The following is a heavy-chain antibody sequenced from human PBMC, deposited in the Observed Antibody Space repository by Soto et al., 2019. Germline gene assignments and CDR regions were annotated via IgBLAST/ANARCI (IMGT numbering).Heavy chain of an antibody. CDR3: ARDRRLLEWSYDAFDI. J-gene: IGHJ3*02. V-gene: IGHV1-18*01. Sequence: ASVKVSCKASGYTFTSYGISWVRQAPGQGLEWMGWISAYNGNTNYAQKLQGRVTMTTDTSTSTAYMELRSLRSDDTAVYYCARDRRLLEWSYDAFDIWGQGTMVTVSS. D-gene: IGHD3-3*01. CDR2: ISAYNGNT. CDR1: GYTFTSYG.